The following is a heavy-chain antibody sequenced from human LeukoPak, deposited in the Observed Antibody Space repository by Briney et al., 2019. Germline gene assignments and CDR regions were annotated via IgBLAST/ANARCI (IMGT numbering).Heavy chain of an antibody. CDR1: GGSISSSSYY. J-gene: IGHJ4*02. CDR2: IYYSGST. V-gene: IGHV4-39*07. CDR3: ARGSSWYVDY. Sequence: SETLSLTCTVSGGSISSSSYYWGWIRQPPGKGLEWIASIYYSGSTYYNPSLKSRVTISVDTSKNQFSLKLSSVTAADTAVYYCARGSSWYVDYWGQGTLVTVSS. D-gene: IGHD6-13*01.